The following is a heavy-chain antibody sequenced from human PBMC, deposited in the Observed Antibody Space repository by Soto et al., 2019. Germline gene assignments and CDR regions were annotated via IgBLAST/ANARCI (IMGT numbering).Heavy chain of an antibody. J-gene: IGHJ5*02. CDR1: GFTFSSYG. Sequence: QVQLVESGGGVVQPGRSLRLSCAASGFTFSSYGMHWVRQAPGKGLERVAVISYDGSNKYYADSVKGRFTISRDNSKNTLYLQMNSLGAEDTAVYYCAKDYGYCSGGSFYSSGWFDPWGQGTLVTVSS. D-gene: IGHD2-15*01. CDR3: AKDYGYCSGGSFYSSGWFDP. CDR2: ISYDGSNK. V-gene: IGHV3-30*18.